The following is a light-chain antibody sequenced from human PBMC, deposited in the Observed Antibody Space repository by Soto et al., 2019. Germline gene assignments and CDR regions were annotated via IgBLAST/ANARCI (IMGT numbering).Light chain of an antibody. J-gene: IGKJ2*01. V-gene: IGKV3-20*01. Sequence: ETVLTQSPGTLSLYPGERATLSCRASQSVSSSYLAWYQQKPGQAPRLLIYGASSRATGIPDRFSGSGSGTDFTLIISRLEPEDFAVYYCQQYGSSPPFTFGQGTKLEIK. CDR1: QSVSSSY. CDR2: GAS. CDR3: QQYGSSPPFT.